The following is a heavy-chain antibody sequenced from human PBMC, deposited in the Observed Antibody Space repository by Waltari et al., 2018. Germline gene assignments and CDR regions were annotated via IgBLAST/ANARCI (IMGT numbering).Heavy chain of an antibody. V-gene: IGHV4-61*09. J-gene: IGHJ6*02. CDR3: ARDLPMDIVVVPLLYYGMDV. CDR2: IYTSGST. Sequence: SWIRQPAGKGLEWIGYIYTSGSTNYNPSLKSRVTISVDTSKNQFSLKLSSVTAADTAVYYCARDLPMDIVVVPLLYYGMDVWGQGTMVTVSS. D-gene: IGHD2-2*03.